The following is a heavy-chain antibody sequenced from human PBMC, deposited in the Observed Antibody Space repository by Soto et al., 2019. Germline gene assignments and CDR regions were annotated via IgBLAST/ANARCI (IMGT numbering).Heavy chain of an antibody. CDR2: AYYRSRWQY. CDR1: GDSVSNNGVT. J-gene: IGHJ5*01. D-gene: IGHD4-4*01. CDR3: ARDPPDFNSGFDS. Sequence: PSQTLSLTCAICGDSVSNNGVTWNWIRQSPSRGLEWLGRAYYRSRWQYDYATSVRSRITINPDTSKNQFPLLLTSVTPEDTAVYYCARDPPDFNSGFDSWGQGSLVTVSS. V-gene: IGHV6-1*01.